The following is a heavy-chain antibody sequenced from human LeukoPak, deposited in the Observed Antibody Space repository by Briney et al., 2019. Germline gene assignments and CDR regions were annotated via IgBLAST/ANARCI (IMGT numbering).Heavy chain of an antibody. D-gene: IGHD3-22*01. J-gene: IGHJ4*02. V-gene: IGHV3-72*01. CDR1: GFSFSDHY. CDR3: ARDYYDGSGYYQDY. CDR2: TRSKANSYTT. Sequence: GGSLRPSCAVSGFSFSDHYMDWVRQAPGKGLEWVGRTRSKANSYTTEYAASVKGRFTISSDDSKNSLYLQMNSLKTEDTAVYYCARDYYDGSGYYQDYWGQGTLVTVSS.